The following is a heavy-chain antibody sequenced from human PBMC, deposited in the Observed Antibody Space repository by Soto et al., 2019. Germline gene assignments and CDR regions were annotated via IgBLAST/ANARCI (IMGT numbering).Heavy chain of an antibody. V-gene: IGHV4-61*05. CDR3: ARGRKKQPTDLAY. CDR1: TGSISSSSYY. CDR2: IYYSGST. Sequence: SETLSLTCTVSTGSISSSSYYWGWIRQPPGKGLEWIGYIYYSGSTNYNPSLKSRVTISVDTSKNQFSLKLSSVTAADTAVYYCARGRKKQPTDLAYSGQGTLVTVSS. J-gene: IGHJ4*01. D-gene: IGHD5-18*01.